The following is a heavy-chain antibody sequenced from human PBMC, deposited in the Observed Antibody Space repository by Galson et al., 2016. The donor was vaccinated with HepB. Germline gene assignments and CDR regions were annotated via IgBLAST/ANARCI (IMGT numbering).Heavy chain of an antibody. CDR3: AKETAAIGIPIFDY. V-gene: IGHV3-23*01. CDR2: ISAGSGT. CDR1: GFTFSTYA. Sequence: SLRLSCAASGFTFSTYAMSWVRQAPGRGLKWVSGISAGSGTYYTDSVQGRFSISRDNFKNTLYLQMNSLTAEDTATYYCAKETAAIGIPIFDYWGQGILVTVSS. D-gene: IGHD2-21*01. J-gene: IGHJ4*02.